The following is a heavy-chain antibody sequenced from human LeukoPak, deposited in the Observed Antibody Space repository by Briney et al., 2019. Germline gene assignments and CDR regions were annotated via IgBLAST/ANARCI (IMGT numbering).Heavy chain of an antibody. CDR2: IYYSGST. CDR3: ARHKPGYSSSWCFDY. Sequence: SETLSLTCTVSGGSISSYYWSWIRQPPGKGLEWIGYIYYSGSTNHNLSLKSRVTISVDTSKNQFSLKLSSVTAADTAVYYCARHKPGYSSSWCFDYWGQGTLVTVSS. J-gene: IGHJ4*02. V-gene: IGHV4-59*08. D-gene: IGHD6-13*01. CDR1: GGSISSYY.